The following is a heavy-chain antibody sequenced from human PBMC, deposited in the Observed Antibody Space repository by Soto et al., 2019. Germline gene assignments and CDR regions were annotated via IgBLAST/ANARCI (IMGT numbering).Heavy chain of an antibody. CDR3: ARGTRITMIVVVTTKLDP. Sequence: ASVKVSCKASGYTFTSYDINWVRQATGQGLEWMGWMNPNSGNTSYAQKFQGRVTMTRNTSTSTAYMELSSLRSEDTAVYYCARGTRITMIVVVTTKLDPWGQGTLVTVSS. CDR2: MNPNSGNT. V-gene: IGHV1-8*01. J-gene: IGHJ5*02. D-gene: IGHD3-22*01. CDR1: GYTFTSYD.